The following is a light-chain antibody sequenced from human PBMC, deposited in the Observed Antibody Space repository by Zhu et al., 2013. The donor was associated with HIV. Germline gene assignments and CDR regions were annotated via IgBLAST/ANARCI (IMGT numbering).Light chain of an antibody. J-gene: IGKJ2*01. CDR1: QSISTW. CDR2: RAS. Sequence: DIQMTQSPSTLSASVGDRVTITCRASQSISTWLAWYQQKPGKAPKLLIYRASTLQTGVPSGFSGSGSGTEFTLTISSLQPDDFATYYCQQYDSSNTFGQGPTWRSN. V-gene: IGKV1-5*03. CDR3: QQYDSSNT.